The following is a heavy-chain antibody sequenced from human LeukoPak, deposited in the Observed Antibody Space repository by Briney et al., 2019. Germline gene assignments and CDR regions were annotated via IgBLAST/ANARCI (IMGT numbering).Heavy chain of an antibody. CDR2: IYYSGST. V-gene: IGHV4-39*01. J-gene: IGHJ5*02. CDR3: ARGKRYSSSSAWFDP. Sequence: PSETLSLTCTVSSGSISSSSYYWGWIRQPPGKGLEWIGSIYYSGSTYYNPSLKSRVTISVDTSKNQFSLKLSSVTAADTAVYYCARGKRYSSSSAWFDPWGQGTLVTVSS. D-gene: IGHD6-6*01. CDR1: SGSISSSSYY.